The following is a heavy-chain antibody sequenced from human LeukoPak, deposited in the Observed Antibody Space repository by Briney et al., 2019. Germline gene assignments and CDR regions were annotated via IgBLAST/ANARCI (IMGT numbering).Heavy chain of an antibody. CDR2: ISYDGSNK. V-gene: IGHV3-30*03. CDR3: ARDIFLDLTAKEAFDI. J-gene: IGHJ3*02. CDR1: GFTFRNYG. D-gene: IGHD2-21*02. Sequence: AGRSLRLSCAASGFTFRNYGMHWVRQAPGKGLEWVAVISYDGSNKYYADSVKGRFTISRDNSKNTLYLQMNSLRAEDTAVYYCARDIFLDLTAKEAFDIWGHGTMVTVSS.